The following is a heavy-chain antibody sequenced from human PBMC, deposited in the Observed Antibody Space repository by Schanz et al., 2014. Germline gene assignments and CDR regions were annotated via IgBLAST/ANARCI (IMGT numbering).Heavy chain of an antibody. CDR1: GLNFDYYG. CDR3: ARDGDFDY. Sequence: QVQLVESGGGLVKPGGSLRLSCATSGLNFDYYGMNWVRQAPGKGLEWVANIGYDGSEKYYVDSVKGRFTISRDNSKNTLFLQMSSLRAEDTAVYYCARDGDFDYWGQGTLVTVSS. J-gene: IGHJ4*02. CDR2: IGYDGSEK. V-gene: IGHV3-33*01.